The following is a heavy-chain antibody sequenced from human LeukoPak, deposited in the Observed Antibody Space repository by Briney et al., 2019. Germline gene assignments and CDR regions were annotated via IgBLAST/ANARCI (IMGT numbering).Heavy chain of an antibody. CDR3: AKTYYDFWSGSSFDY. Sequence: GASVKVSCKASGYTFTGYYMHWVRQAPGQGLEWMGWINPNSGGANYAQKFQGRVTMTRDTSISTAYMELSRLRSDDTAVYYCAKTYYDFWSGSSFDYWGQGTLVTVSS. D-gene: IGHD3-3*01. CDR2: INPNSGGA. CDR1: GYTFTGYY. J-gene: IGHJ4*02. V-gene: IGHV1-2*02.